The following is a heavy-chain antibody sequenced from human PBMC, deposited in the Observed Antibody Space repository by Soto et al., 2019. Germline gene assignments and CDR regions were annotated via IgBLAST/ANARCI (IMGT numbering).Heavy chain of an antibody. Sequence: SETLSLTCSLSGGAINGDYWIWIRQPPGKGLEWIGFVSYSGSTDYHPSLKSRVTISIDTSKNQFSLKMISVTAADTAVYYCARHGSDSGWFFFDPWGQGALVTVSS. CDR2: VSYSGST. V-gene: IGHV4-59*08. D-gene: IGHD6-19*01. CDR3: ARHGSDSGWFFFDP. J-gene: IGHJ5*02. CDR1: GGAINGDY.